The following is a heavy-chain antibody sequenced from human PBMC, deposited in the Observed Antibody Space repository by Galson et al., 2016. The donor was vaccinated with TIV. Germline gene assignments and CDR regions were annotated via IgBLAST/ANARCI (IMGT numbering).Heavy chain of an antibody. CDR2: IYYSGTT. CDR3: ARARRVARVVVAATGTAIDN. V-gene: IGHV4-30-4*01. Sequence: TLSLTCTVSGVSISTGDYYWMWIRQPPGKGLEWVGSIYYSGTTYYNPSLLSRVIVSVDTSKNQFSPKLSSVTAADTAVFYCARARRVARVVVAATGTAIDNWGRGTLVTVSS. J-gene: IGHJ4*02. CDR1: GVSISTGDYY. D-gene: IGHD2-15*01.